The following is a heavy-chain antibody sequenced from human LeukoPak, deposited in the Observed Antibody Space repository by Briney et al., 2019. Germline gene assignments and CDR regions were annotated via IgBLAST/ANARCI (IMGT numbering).Heavy chain of an antibody. V-gene: IGHV4-34*01. D-gene: IGHD6-19*01. CDR3: ASQIAVAGTGDY. J-gene: IGHJ4*02. CDR1: GGSFSGYY. Sequence: SETLSLTCAVYGGSFSGYYWSWIRQPPGKGLEWIGEINHSGSTNYNPSLKSRVTISVDTSKNQFSLKLSSVTAADTAVYYCASQIAVAGTGDYWGQGTLVTVSS. CDR2: INHSGST.